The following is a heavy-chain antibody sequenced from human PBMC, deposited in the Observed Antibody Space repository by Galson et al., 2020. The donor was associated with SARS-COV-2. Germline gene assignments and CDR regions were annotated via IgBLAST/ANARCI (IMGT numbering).Heavy chain of an antibody. CDR1: GFSFSNYA. J-gene: IGHJ5*01. D-gene: IGHD3-10*01. Sequence: GGSLRLSCAASGFSFSNYAMHWVRQPPGKGPEWVAGMSHDGSNKYYADSVKGRFTTSRDNSKNTLYLQMNSLRAEDTAVYYCAKDYYPTTTSDWFDSGGQGTLVTVSS. CDR3: AKDYYPTTTSDWFDS. CDR2: MSHDGSNK. V-gene: IGHV3-30*18.